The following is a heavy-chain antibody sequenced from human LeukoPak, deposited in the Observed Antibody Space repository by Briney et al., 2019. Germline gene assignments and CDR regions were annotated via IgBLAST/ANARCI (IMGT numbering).Heavy chain of an antibody. V-gene: IGHV3-7*01. CDR2: IKQDGSDQ. D-gene: IGHD5-12*01. Sequence: GGSLRLSCAASGFIFSGYWMTWVRQAPGKGLEWVASIKQDGSDQQYVDAVKGRFTISRDNAQNSLYLQMNSLRAEDTAVYYCVRDGGVSGYDLLDYWGQGTLVTVSS. CDR1: GFIFSGYW. J-gene: IGHJ4*02. CDR3: VRDGGVSGYDLLDY.